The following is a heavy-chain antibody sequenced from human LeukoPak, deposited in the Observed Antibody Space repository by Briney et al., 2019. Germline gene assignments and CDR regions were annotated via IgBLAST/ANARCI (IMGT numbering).Heavy chain of an antibody. D-gene: IGHD2-2*02. V-gene: IGHV1-69*13. Sequence: GASVKVSCKASGGTFSSYAISWVRQAPGQGLEWMGGIIPIFGTANYAQKFQGRVTITADESTSTAYMELSSLRSEDTAVYYCARVFGYCSSTSCYIHYYGMDVWGQGTTVTVSS. J-gene: IGHJ6*02. CDR1: GGTFSSYA. CDR3: ARVFGYCSSTSCYIHYYGMDV. CDR2: IIPIFGTA.